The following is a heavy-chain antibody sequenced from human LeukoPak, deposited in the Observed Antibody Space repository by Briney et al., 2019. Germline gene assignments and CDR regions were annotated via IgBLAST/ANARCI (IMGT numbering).Heavy chain of an antibody. V-gene: IGHV1-69*13. CDR1: GGTFSSYA. J-gene: IGHJ5*02. CDR2: IIPIFGTA. CDR3: ARGTWIGNWFDP. Sequence: SVKVSCKSSGGTFSSYAISWVRQAPGQGPQWMGGIIPIFGTANYAQKFQGRVTITADESTSTAYMELSSLRSEDTAVYYCARGTWIGNWFDPWGQGTLVTVSS. D-gene: IGHD5-12*01.